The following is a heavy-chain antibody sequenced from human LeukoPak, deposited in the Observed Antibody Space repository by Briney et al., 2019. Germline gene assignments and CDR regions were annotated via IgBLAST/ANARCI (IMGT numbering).Heavy chain of an antibody. J-gene: IGHJ4*02. CDR2: ISYDGSNK. CDR1: GFTFSSYA. Sequence: GGSLRLSCAASGFTFSSYAMHWVRQAPGKGLEWVAVISYDGSNKYYADSVKGRFTISRDNSKNTLYLQMNSLRAEDTAVYYCAKGAWYNWNHYFDYWGQGTLVTVSS. D-gene: IGHD1-20*01. V-gene: IGHV3-30-3*01. CDR3: AKGAWYNWNHYFDY.